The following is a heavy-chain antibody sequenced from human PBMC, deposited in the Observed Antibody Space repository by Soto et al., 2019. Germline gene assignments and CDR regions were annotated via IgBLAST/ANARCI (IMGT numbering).Heavy chain of an antibody. CDR3: ARHGGLLVWVFDW. CDR1: GFSFSSYE. J-gene: IGHJ4*02. CDR2: ISSSGSTI. D-gene: IGHD2-8*02. V-gene: IGHV3-48*03. Sequence: GGSLRLSCAASGFSFSSYEMNWVRQAPGKGLEWVSYISSSGSTIYYADSVKGRFTISRDNAKNSLYLQMNTLEAEDTTIYYCARHGGLLVWVFDWWGQGSLETVSS.